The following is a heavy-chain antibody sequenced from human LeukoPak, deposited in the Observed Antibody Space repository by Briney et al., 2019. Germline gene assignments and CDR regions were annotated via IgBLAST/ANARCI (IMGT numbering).Heavy chain of an antibody. CDR3: ARGDYFDY. Sequence: GGSLRLSCAASGFTLSNYWMHWVRQAPGKGLVWVSRINSDGSPTFYADSVKGRFIISRDNAKNTLYLQMNSLRAEDTAVYYCARGDYFDYWGQGTLVTVSS. CDR1: GFTLSNYW. J-gene: IGHJ4*02. V-gene: IGHV3-74*01. CDR2: INSDGSPT.